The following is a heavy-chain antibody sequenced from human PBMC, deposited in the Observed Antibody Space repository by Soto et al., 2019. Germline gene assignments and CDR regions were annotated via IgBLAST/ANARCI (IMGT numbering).Heavy chain of an antibody. CDR2: ITGSGGDT. V-gene: IGHV3-23*01. Sequence: WGSLRLSWAASGFTFSSYSMSWVRQAPGKGLEWVSGITGSGGDTYHSDSVKGRFTISRDNSKNTLYLQMNSLRAEDTAVYYCAKGSASGRPYYFDYWGQGTLVTVSS. J-gene: IGHJ4*02. CDR3: AKGSASGRPYYFDY. CDR1: GFTFSSYS. D-gene: IGHD6-6*01.